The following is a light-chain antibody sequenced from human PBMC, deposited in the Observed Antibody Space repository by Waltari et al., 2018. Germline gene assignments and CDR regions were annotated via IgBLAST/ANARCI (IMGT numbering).Light chain of an antibody. V-gene: IGKV3-20*01. CDR3: QQYDGSVLT. CDR2: GAS. J-gene: IGKJ4*01. CDR1: QTINNNF. Sequence: IVLTQSPDTLSLSPGQRATLSCRASQTINNNFLVWYQQKPGQAPRLIIHGASSRAPAFPDRFSGSGSGTDFTLTISSLKPEDSAVYYCQQYDGSVLTFGGGTKVEI.